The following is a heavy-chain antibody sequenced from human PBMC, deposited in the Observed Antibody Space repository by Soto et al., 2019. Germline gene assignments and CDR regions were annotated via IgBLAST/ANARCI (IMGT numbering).Heavy chain of an antibody. Sequence: GASVKVSCKVSGYTLTELSMHWVRQAPGKGLEWMGGFDPEDGETIYAQKFQGRVTMTEDTSTDTAYMELSSLRSEDTAVYYCATVLARVRGAMASYYGMDVWGQGTTVTVSS. CDR3: ATVLARVRGAMASYYGMDV. D-gene: IGHD3-10*01. CDR1: GYTLTELS. J-gene: IGHJ6*02. V-gene: IGHV1-24*01. CDR2: FDPEDGET.